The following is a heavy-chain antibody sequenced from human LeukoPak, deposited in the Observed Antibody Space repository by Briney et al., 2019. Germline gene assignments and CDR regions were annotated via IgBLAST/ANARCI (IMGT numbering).Heavy chain of an antibody. D-gene: IGHD3-3*01. CDR2: IHHTGTT. J-gene: IGHJ4*02. CDR3: ARVGWVDFWSGYYPSYFDY. CDR1: GGSINTDNYY. V-gene: IGHV4-31*03. Sequence: SETLSLTCTVSGGSINTDNYYWSWIRQSPVKGLEWIGYIHHTGTTYYNPSLRSRVSISVFTSNNQFSLTLISVTAADTAVYYCARVGWVDFWSGYYPSYFDYWGQGTLVTVSS.